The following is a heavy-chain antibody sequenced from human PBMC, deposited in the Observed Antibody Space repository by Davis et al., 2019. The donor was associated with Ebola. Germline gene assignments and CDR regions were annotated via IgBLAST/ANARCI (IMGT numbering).Heavy chain of an antibody. CDR1: GFTFSSYC. V-gene: IGHV3-30*18. J-gene: IGHJ4*02. D-gene: IGHD2-15*01. Sequence: GGSLRLSCAASGFTFSSYCMHWVRQAPGKGLEWVAVISYDGSNKYYADSVKGRFTISRDNSKNTLSLQMNSRRAEDTAVYYCAKVSSAIVVVVAALDYWGQGTLVTVSS. CDR2: ISYDGSNK. CDR3: AKVSSAIVVVVAALDY.